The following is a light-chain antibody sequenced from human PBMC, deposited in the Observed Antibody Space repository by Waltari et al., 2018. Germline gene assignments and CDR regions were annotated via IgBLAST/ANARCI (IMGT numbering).Light chain of an antibody. CDR3: QQYNNYPRT. J-gene: IGKJ2*01. CDR2: AAS. Sequence: DIQMTQSPPSLSASVGDRVTITCRASQDIINYLAWFQQKPGKAPKSLFYAASSLHSGVPSKFSGSGSGTDFTLTISSLQPEDFATYYCQQYNNYPRTFVQGTKLEIK. V-gene: IGKV1-16*02. CDR1: QDIINY.